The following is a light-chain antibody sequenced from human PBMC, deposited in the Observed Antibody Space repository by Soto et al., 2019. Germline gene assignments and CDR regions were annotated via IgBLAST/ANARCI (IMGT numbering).Light chain of an antibody. J-gene: IGKJ5*01. Sequence: EIMMTQSPATLSVSPGERATLSCSASQSVRNTLAWYQHNPCHAPRPLIYYASTMTTGIPARFSGSGSGTEFTLTISSLQSEDFKLYYCQQYTTWPPITLGQGTLLQIK. CDR3: QQYTTWPPIT. CDR2: YAS. CDR1: QSVRNT. V-gene: IGKV3-15*01.